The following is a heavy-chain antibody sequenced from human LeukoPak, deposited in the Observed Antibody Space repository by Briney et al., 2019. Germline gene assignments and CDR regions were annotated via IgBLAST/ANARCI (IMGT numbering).Heavy chain of an antibody. CDR1: GFTFSVYY. Sequence: GGSLRLSCAASGFTFSVYYMSWIRQAPGKGLEWVSYISSSGSTIYYADSVKGRFTISRDNAKNSLYLQMNSLRAEDTAVYYCARDTKVVITTGSDYWGQGTLVTVSS. CDR3: ARDTKVVITTGSDY. CDR2: ISSSGSTI. D-gene: IGHD3-22*01. V-gene: IGHV3-11*01. J-gene: IGHJ4*02.